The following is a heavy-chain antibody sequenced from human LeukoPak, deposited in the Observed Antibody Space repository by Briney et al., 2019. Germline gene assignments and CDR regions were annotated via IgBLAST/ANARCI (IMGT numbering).Heavy chain of an antibody. CDR3: ARVLDYNDSKYYFDY. D-gene: IGHD3-22*01. J-gene: IGHJ4*02. Sequence: ASVKVSCKASGYTFTSYGISWVRQAPGQGLEWMGWISAYNGNTNYAQKLQGRVTMTTDTSTSTAYMELRSLRSDDTAVYYCARVLDYNDSKYYFDYWGQGTLVTVSS. CDR1: GYTFTSYG. CDR2: ISAYNGNT. V-gene: IGHV1-18*01.